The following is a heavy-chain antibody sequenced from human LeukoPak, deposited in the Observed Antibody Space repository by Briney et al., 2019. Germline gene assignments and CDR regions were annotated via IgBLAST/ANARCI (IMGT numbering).Heavy chain of an antibody. CDR3: AKAWGVVLGGMDV. CDR2: ISWNSGSI. V-gene: IGHV3-9*01. CDR1: GFTFDDYA. D-gene: IGHD3-10*01. J-gene: IGHJ6*02. Sequence: GRSLRLYCAASGFTFDDYAMHWGRQAPGKGLEWVSGISWNSGSIGYADSVKGRFTISRDNAKNSLYLQMNSLRAEDTALYYCAKAWGVVLGGMDVWGQGTTVTVSS.